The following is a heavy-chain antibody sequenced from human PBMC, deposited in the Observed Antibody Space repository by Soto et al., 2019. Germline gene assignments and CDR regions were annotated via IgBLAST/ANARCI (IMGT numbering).Heavy chain of an antibody. V-gene: IGHV3-30*18. Sequence: GGSLRLSCAASGFTFSSYWMSWVRQAPGKGLEWVAVISYDGSNKYYADSVKGRFTVSRDNSKNTLYLQMNSLRAEDTAVYYCAKGTRGYYYGMDVWGQGTTVTVSS. CDR1: GFTFSSYW. CDR2: ISYDGSNK. J-gene: IGHJ6*02. CDR3: AKGTRGYYYGMDV.